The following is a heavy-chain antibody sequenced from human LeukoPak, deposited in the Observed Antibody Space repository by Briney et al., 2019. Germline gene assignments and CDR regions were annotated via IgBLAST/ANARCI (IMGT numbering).Heavy chain of an antibody. CDR2: INYSGST. V-gene: IGHV4-39*01. CDR1: GASISSSSYY. Sequence: PSETLSLTCTVSGASISSSSYYWGWIRQPPGKGLEWIGSINYSGSTSYNPSLKNRVTISVGTSKNQLSLNLSSVTAASTALYYCARHRSSSFYDVFHIWGQGTMVTVSS. CDR3: ARHRSSSFYDVFHI. D-gene: IGHD3-10*01. J-gene: IGHJ3*02.